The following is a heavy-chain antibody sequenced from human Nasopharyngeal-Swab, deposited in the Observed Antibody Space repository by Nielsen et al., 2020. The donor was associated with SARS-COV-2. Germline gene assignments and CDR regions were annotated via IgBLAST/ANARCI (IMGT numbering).Heavy chain of an antibody. CDR2: ISSSSSTI. CDR3: ARDPQGYYYYMDV. V-gene: IGHV3-48*02. CDR1: GFTFSSYS. J-gene: IGHJ6*03. Sequence: GESLKISCAASGFTFSSYSMNWVRQAPGKGLEWVSYISSSSSTIYYADSVKGRFTISRDNAKNSLYLQMNSLRDEDTAVYYCARDPQGYYYYMDVGGKGTTVTVSS.